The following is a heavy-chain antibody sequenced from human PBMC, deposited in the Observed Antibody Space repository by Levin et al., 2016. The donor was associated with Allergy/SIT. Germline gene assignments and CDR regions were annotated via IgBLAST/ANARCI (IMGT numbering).Heavy chain of an antibody. J-gene: IGHJ1*01. CDR3: ARDLRYYFDNSGYYFQH. Sequence: ASVKVSCKASGDTFTSYGFSWVRQAPGQGLEWMGWTSAHNGYTNYAQKFQDRVTMTTDTSTSTAYMELRGLRSDDTAVYYCARDLRYYFDNSGYYFQHWGQGTLVTVSS. D-gene: IGHD3-22*01. V-gene: IGHV1-18*04. CDR1: GDTFTSYG. CDR2: TSAHNGYT.